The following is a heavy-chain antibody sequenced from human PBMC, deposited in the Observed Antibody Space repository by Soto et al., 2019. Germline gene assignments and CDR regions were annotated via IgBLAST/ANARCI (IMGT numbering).Heavy chain of an antibody. V-gene: IGHV4-39*01. D-gene: IGHD2-8*01. J-gene: IGHJ6*03. CDR3: ARLVMVYVEAYMDV. CDR1: GGSISSSSYY. Sequence: PSETLSLTCTVSGGSISSSSYYWGWIRQPPGKGLEWIGSIYYSGSTYYNPSLKSRVTISVDTSKNQFSLKLSSVTAADTAVYYCARLVMVYVEAYMDVWGKGTTVTASS. CDR2: IYYSGST.